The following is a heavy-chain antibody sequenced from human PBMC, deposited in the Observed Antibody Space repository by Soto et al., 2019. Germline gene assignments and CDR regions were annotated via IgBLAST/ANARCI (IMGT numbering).Heavy chain of an antibody. V-gene: IGHV4-31*03. CDR3: ARDRGFSYVDY. Sequence: QVQLQESGPGLVKPSQTLSLTCTVSGGSINSGGYNWNWIRQHPVKGLEWIGYIDYSGSTYYNPSLKSRVSISEDTSKNRFSLNLSSVTAADTAVYYCARDRGFSYVDYWGQGTLVTVSS. CDR2: IDYSGST. CDR1: GGSINSGGYN. J-gene: IGHJ4*02. D-gene: IGHD5-18*01.